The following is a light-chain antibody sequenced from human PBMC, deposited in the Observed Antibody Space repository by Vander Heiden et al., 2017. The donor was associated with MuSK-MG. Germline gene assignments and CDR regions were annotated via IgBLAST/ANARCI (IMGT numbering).Light chain of an antibody. Sequence: DIQMTQSPSSLSASVGDRVTITCRASQSISSYLNWYQQKPGKAPKLLIYAASSLQSGVPSRFSGSGSGTDFTLTISRLQPEDFATYYCQQSYSTAPWTFGQGTKVEIK. CDR1: QSISSY. CDR2: AAS. CDR3: QQSYSTAPWT. V-gene: IGKV1-39*01. J-gene: IGKJ1*01.